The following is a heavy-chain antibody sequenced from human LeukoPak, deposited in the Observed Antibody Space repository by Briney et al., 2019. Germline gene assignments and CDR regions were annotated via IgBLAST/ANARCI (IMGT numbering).Heavy chain of an antibody. CDR2: INHSGST. CDR1: GGSFSGYY. D-gene: IGHD3-3*01. CDR3: ASEIIFGSFDY. J-gene: IGHJ4*02. V-gene: IGHV4-34*01. Sequence: SETLSLTCAVYGGSFSGYYWSWIRQPPGKGLEWIGEINHSGSTNYNPSLKSRVTISVDTSKNQISLKLSSVTAADTAVYYCASEIIFGSFDYWGQGTLVTVSS.